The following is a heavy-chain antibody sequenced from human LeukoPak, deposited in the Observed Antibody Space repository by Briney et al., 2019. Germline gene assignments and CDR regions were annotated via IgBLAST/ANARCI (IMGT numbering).Heavy chain of an antibody. J-gene: IGHJ4*02. CDR2: IYYSGST. CDR1: GGSISSYY. Sequence: PSETLSLTCTVSGGSISSYYWSWIRQPPGKGLEWIGYIYYSGSTNYNPSLKSRVTISVDTSKNQFSLKLSSVTAADTAVYYCAGEVRGVISYYFDYWGQGTLVTVSS. CDR3: AGEVRGVISYYFDY. V-gene: IGHV4-59*12. D-gene: IGHD3-10*01.